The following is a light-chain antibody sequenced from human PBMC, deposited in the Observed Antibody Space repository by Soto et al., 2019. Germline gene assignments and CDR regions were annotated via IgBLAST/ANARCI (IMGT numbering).Light chain of an antibody. V-gene: IGLV1-47*02. CDR2: SNN. Sequence: QPVLTQPPSASGTPGQRVTISCSGSSSNIGSNYVYWYQQLPGTAPKLLIFSNNQRPSGVPDRFAGSKSGTSASRAISGLRAEDEADYYCAAWDDSLSGHVVFGGGTQLTV. J-gene: IGLJ2*01. CDR3: AAWDDSLSGHVV. CDR1: SSNIGSNY.